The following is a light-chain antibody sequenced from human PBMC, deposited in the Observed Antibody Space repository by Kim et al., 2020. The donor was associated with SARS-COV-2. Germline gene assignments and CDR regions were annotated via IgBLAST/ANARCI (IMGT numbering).Light chain of an antibody. Sequence: EIVLTQSPGTLSLSPGERATLSCRTSQSVSSSYLAWYHQKPGQAPRLLIYGASSRATGIPDRFGGSGSGTNFTLTISRLEPEDFAVYFCQQYGSSFGQGTKLEIK. CDR1: QSVSSSY. V-gene: IGKV3-20*01. CDR2: GAS. CDR3: QQYGSS. J-gene: IGKJ2*01.